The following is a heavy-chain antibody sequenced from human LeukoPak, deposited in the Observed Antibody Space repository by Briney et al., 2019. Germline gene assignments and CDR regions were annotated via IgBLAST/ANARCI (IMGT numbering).Heavy chain of an antibody. V-gene: IGHV1-46*01. J-gene: IGHJ6*03. CDR1: GDTFSSYP. CDR3: ARGSSSSWYYYYYYMDV. D-gene: IGHD6-13*01. Sequence: EASVKVSCKASGDTFSSYPITWVRQAPGQGLEWMGIINPSGGSTSYAQKFQGRVTMTRDMSTSTVYMELSSLRSEDTAVYYCARGSSSSWYYYYYYMDVWGKGTTVTVSS. CDR2: INPSGGST.